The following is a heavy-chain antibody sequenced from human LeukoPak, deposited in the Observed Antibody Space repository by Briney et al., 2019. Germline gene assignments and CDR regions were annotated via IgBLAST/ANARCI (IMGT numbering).Heavy chain of an antibody. D-gene: IGHD3-22*01. Sequence: ASVKVSCKPSGYTFTVCYMHMVRQAPGQGLEWMGWINPNSGGTNYAQKFQGRVTMTRDTSISTAYMELSRLRSDDTAVYYCARDRLVLRGYGTVHFDNWGHGTLVTVSS. CDR3: ARDRLVLRGYGTVHFDN. J-gene: IGHJ4*01. V-gene: IGHV1-2*02. CDR1: GYTFTVCY. CDR2: INPNSGGT.